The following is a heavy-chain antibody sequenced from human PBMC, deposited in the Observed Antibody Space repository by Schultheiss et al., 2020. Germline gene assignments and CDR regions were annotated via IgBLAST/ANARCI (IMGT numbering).Heavy chain of an antibody. CDR3: ARVALRFLEWLSWFDP. V-gene: IGHV3-30-3*01. D-gene: IGHD3-3*01. CDR2: ISYDGSNK. J-gene: IGHJ5*02. CDR1: GFTFSSYA. Sequence: GGSLRLSCAASGFTFSSYAMHWVRQAPGKGLEWVAVISYDGSNKYYADSVKGRFTISRDNSKNTLYLQMNSLRAEDTAVYYCARVALRFLEWLSWFDPWGQGTLVTVSS.